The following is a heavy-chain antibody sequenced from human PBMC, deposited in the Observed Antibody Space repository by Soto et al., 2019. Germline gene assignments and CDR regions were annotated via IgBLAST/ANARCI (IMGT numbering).Heavy chain of an antibody. CDR3: ARGVFEAGTAFDY. J-gene: IGHJ4*02. Sequence: QVQLVRSGAEVKKPGASVKVSCKASGYTFTNYDINWVRQATGQGLEWMGWMNPNSDNTGYAQNFQGRVTMTRNTSISTAYMELSSLRSEDTAVYYCARGVFEAGTAFDYWGQGTLVTVSS. CDR2: MNPNSDNT. CDR1: GYTFTNYD. V-gene: IGHV1-8*01. D-gene: IGHD6-13*01.